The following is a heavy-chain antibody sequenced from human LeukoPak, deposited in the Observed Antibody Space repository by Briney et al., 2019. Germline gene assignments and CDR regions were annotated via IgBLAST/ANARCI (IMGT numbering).Heavy chain of an antibody. Sequence: PETLSLTCSVYGDSFDGYYWSWIRQSPGKGLEWIGHINHVGITNHNPSLKSRVTISVDTSKNQFTLKVRSVTAADTGVYFCARKGLRPLEWLSEYFFDYWGQGTLVSVAS. J-gene: IGHJ4*02. CDR1: GDSFDGYY. D-gene: IGHD3-3*01. CDR2: INHVGIT. V-gene: IGHV4-34*01. CDR3: ARKGLRPLEWLSEYFFDY.